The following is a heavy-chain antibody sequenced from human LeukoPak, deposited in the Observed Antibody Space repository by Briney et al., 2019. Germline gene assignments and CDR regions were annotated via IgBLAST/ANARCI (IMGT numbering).Heavy chain of an antibody. CDR3: AKLSGWTGWFFDY. J-gene: IGHJ4*02. CDR2: ISGSGGTT. Sequence: GGSLRLSCAASGFTFSSYVMSWVRQAPGKGLDWVSVISGSGGTTYYADSVKGRFTISRDNSKNTIYLQMNSLRVEDTAVYYCAKLSGWTGWFFDYWGQGTVVTVSS. V-gene: IGHV3-23*01. D-gene: IGHD6-19*01. CDR1: GFTFSSYV.